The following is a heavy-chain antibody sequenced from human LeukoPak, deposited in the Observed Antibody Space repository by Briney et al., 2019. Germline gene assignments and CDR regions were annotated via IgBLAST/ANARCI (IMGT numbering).Heavy chain of an antibody. CDR3: ARGGDPQTYPFDY. Sequence: GASVKVSCKASGYSFTGSYMHWVRQAPGQRLEWMGWMNPKSGGTDYAQNFQGRVTMTRDTSINTAYMELSTLRSDDTAVYYCARGGDPQTYPFDYWGQGTLVTVSS. J-gene: IGHJ4*02. V-gene: IGHV1-2*02. D-gene: IGHD2-21*02. CDR2: MNPKSGGT. CDR1: GYSFTGSY.